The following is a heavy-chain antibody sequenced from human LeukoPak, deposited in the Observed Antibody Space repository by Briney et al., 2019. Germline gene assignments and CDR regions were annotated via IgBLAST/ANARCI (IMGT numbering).Heavy chain of an antibody. Sequence: ASVKDSCKVSGYTLTEFSMHWVRQAPGKGVEWMGGFDPEDGETIYAQRFQGRVTMTEDTSTDTAYMELSSMRSEDTAVYYCATEGVVVAATTESSAFDIWGQGTMVTVSS. J-gene: IGHJ3*02. CDR1: GYTLTEFS. CDR3: ATEGVVVAATTESSAFDI. CDR2: FDPEDGET. D-gene: IGHD2-15*01. V-gene: IGHV1-24*01.